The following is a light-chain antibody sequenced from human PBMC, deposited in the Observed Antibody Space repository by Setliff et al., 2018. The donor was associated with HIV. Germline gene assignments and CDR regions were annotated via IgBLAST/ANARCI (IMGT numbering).Light chain of an antibody. CDR1: SSNIGSNY. V-gene: IGLV1-47*01. CDR3: ATRDDSLSAHVV. CDR2: KNN. J-gene: IGLJ2*01. Sequence: QSVLTQSPSASGTPGQRVTISCSGSSSNIGSNYVYWFQQLPGAAPKLLIYKNNQRPSGVPDRFSGSKSGTSASLAISGLRSEDEADYHCATRDDSLSAHVVFGGGTKVTVL.